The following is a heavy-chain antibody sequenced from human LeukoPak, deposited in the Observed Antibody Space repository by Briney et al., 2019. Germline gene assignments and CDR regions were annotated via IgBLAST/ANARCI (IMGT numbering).Heavy chain of an antibody. V-gene: IGHV1-18*01. CDR1: GYTFTSYG. D-gene: IGHD2-15*01. CDR2: ISAYNGNT. J-gene: IGHJ4*02. CDR3: ARVTGRYCSGGSCYSGFDY. Sequence: GASVKVSCKASGYTFTSYGISWVRQAPGQGLGWMGWISAYNGNTNYAQKLQGRVTMTTDTSTSTAYMELRSLRSDDTAVYYCARVTGRYCSGGSCYSGFDYWGQGTLVTVSS.